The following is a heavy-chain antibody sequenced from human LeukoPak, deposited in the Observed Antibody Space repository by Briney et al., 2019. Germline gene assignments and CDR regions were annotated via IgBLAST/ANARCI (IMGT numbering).Heavy chain of an antibody. J-gene: IGHJ3*02. CDR2: IYTSGST. Sequence: SETLSLTCTVSGGSISSYYWSWIRQPAGKGLEWIGRIYTSGSTNYNPSLKSRVTISVDTSKNQFSLKLSSVTAADTAVYYCAAQAASPRSPFDIWGQGTMVTVSS. V-gene: IGHV4-4*07. CDR1: GGSISSYY. D-gene: IGHD6-13*01. CDR3: AAQAASPRSPFDI.